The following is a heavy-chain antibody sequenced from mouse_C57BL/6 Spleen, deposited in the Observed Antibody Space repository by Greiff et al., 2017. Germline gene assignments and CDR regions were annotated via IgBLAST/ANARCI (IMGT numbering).Heavy chain of an antibody. CDR1: GFTFSDYY. Sequence: EVHLVESGGGLVQPGGSLKLSCAASGFTFSDYYMYWVRQTPEKRLEWVAYISNGGGSTYYPDTVQGRFTISRDNAKNTLYLQMSRLKSEDTAMYYCARHGGGYFDYWGQGTTLTVSS. CDR2: ISNGGGST. V-gene: IGHV5-12*01. CDR3: ARHGGGYFDY. J-gene: IGHJ2*01.